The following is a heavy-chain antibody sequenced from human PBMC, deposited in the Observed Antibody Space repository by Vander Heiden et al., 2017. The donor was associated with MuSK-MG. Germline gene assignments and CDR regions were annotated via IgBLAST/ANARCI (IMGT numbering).Heavy chain of an antibody. CDR3: AIEGSTSVGDGMDV. J-gene: IGHJ6*02. V-gene: IGHV4-31*03. D-gene: IGHD2-2*01. CDR2: IYYSGST. CDR1: GGSISSGGYY. Sequence: QVQLQESGPGLVKPSQTLSLTCTVSGGSISSGGYYWSWIRQHPGKGLEWIGYIYYSGSTYYNPSLKSRVTISVDTSKNQLSLKLRSVTAADTAVYYSAIEGSTSVGDGMDVWGQGTTVTVSS.